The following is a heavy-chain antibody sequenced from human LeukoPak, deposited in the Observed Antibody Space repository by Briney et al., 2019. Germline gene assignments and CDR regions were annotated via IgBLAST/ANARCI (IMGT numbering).Heavy chain of an antibody. V-gene: IGHV5-51*01. J-gene: IGHJ4*02. CDR3: ARRGRDGYFSLDY. D-gene: IGHD5-24*01. CDR2: IYPGDSDT. Sequence: GESLKISCKASGYSFSSYWIGWVRQMPGKALEWMGIIYPGDSDTKYSPSFEGQVAISVDKSTSTAYVEWSSLKASDTAMYYCARRGRDGYFSLDYWGQGTLVTVSS. CDR1: GYSFSSYW.